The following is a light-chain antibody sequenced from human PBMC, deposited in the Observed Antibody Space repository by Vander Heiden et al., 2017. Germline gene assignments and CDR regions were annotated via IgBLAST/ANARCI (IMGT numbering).Light chain of an antibody. CDR2: GTS. V-gene: IGKV3-20*01. J-gene: IGKJ4*01. CDR1: QSVSSSY. CDR3: QQYNPSPELT. Sequence: EIVLTQSPGALSLSPGERATLSCRASQSVSSSYLAWYQQKPGHAPSLLIYGTSTRATGIPDRCSGSGSGTDFTLTINRLEPEDFAVYYCQQYNPSPELTFGGGTKVEIK.